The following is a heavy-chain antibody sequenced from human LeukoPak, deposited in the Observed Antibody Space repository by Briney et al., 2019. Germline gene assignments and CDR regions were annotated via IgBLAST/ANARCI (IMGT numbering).Heavy chain of an antibody. Sequence: PSETLSLTCTVSGGSISSYYWSWIRQPPGKGLEWIGYIYYSGSTNYNPSLKSRVTISVDTSKNQFSLKLSSVTAADTAVYYCARDGLWFGEPIDYWGQGTLVTVSS. V-gene: IGHV4-59*12. D-gene: IGHD3-10*01. CDR1: GGSISSYY. CDR3: ARDGLWFGEPIDY. J-gene: IGHJ4*02. CDR2: IYYSGST.